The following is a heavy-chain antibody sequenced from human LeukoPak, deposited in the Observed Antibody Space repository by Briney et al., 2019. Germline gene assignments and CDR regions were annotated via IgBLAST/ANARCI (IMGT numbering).Heavy chain of an antibody. CDR1: GGSMSNIYY. Sequence: PSETLSLTCNVSGGSMSNIYYWGWIRQPPGKGLEWIGNIFYSGITYYNPSLRSRVTIAIDTSKNQFSLKLSSVTAADTAVYYCARVGPYCSSTSRYRPGDNWFDPWGQGTLVTVSS. D-gene: IGHD2-2*02. V-gene: IGHV4-39*07. CDR2: IFYSGIT. CDR3: ARVGPYCSSTSRYRPGDNWFDP. J-gene: IGHJ5*02.